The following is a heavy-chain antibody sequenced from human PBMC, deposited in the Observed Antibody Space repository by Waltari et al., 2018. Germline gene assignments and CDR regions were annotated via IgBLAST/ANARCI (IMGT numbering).Heavy chain of an antibody. CDR2: IHPSGGST. J-gene: IGHJ5*02. V-gene: IGHV1-46*01. CDR1: GYTFTSYY. CDR3: ARDGATVTTWPLRSRNWFDP. D-gene: IGHD4-4*01. Sequence: QVQLVQSGAEVKKPGASVKVSCKASGYTFTSYYMHWVRQAPGQGLEWMGIIHPSGGSTSYAQKFQGRVTMTRDTSTSTVYMELGSLRSEDTAVYYCARDGATVTTWPLRSRNWFDPWGQGTLVTVSS.